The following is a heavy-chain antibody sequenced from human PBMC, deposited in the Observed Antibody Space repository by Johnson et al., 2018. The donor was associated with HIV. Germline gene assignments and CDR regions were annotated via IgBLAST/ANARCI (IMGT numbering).Heavy chain of an antibody. CDR2: ISWNSGSI. J-gene: IGHJ3*02. V-gene: IGHV3-9*01. CDR1: GFTFDDYA. D-gene: IGHD4-23*01. CDR3: AKAAPGGAVDM. Sequence: EVQLMESGGGVVQPGRSLRLSCAASGFTFDDYAMHWVRQAPGKGLEWVSGISWNSGSIGYADSVQGRFTISRDNAKNSLYLQMNRLRAEDTARYYCAKAAPGGAVDMWGQGTMVTVSS.